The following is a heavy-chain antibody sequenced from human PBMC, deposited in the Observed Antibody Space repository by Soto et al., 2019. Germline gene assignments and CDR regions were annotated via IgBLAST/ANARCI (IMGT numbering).Heavy chain of an antibody. Sequence: PSETLSLTCSVSGGSISSAGYYWSWIRQPPGKGLEWIGEINHSGSTNYNPSLKSRVTISVDTSKNQFSLKLSSVTAADTAVYYCARGRRWTTAIYFDYWGQGTLVTVSS. D-gene: IGHD4-17*01. CDR1: GGSISSAGYY. V-gene: IGHV4-34*01. J-gene: IGHJ4*02. CDR2: INHSGST. CDR3: ARGRRWTTAIYFDY.